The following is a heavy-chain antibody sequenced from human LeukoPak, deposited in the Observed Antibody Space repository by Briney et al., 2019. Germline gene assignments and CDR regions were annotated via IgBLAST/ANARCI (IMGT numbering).Heavy chain of an antibody. CDR3: AKDRGFWSGYLFHY. CDR2: IKTDGTT. V-gene: IGHV3-23*01. Sequence: GGSLRLSCRASGFTFSSYAMTWVRQAPGKGLEWVSVIKTDGTTDYTDSVKGRLSISRDNSNNTLYLQMNSLRAEDTAVYYCAKDRGFWSGYLFHYWGQGTLVTVSS. J-gene: IGHJ4*02. D-gene: IGHD3-3*01. CDR1: GFTFSSYA.